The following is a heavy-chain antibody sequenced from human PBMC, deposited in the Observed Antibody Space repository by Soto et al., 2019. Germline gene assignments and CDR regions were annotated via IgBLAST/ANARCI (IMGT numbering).Heavy chain of an antibody. CDR1: GFTVSSYA. D-gene: IGHD3-16*02. V-gene: IGHV3-30-3*01. CDR3: ARAYVWGSYRPTPDY. Sequence: PGGSLRLSCAASGFTVSSYAMHWVRQAPGKGLEWVAVISYDGSNKYYADSVKGRFTIARDNSKNTLYLQMNSLRAEDTAVYYCARAYVWGSYRPTPDYWGQGTLVTVSS. J-gene: IGHJ4*02. CDR2: ISYDGSNK.